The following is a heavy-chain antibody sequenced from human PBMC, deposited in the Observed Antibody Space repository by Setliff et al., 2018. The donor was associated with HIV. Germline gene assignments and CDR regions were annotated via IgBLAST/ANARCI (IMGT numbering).Heavy chain of an antibody. D-gene: IGHD3-9*01. J-gene: IGHJ2*01. CDR3: ARGHYDILTGYFFDL. V-gene: IGHV1-2*06. Sequence: ASVKVSCKASVYTFTGHYLYWMRQAPGQGLEWMGRINPDSGDTNYAQTSQGRVTLTRDTSITTALLSLSRLSSHATALYYCARGHYDILTGYFFDLWGRGTLVTVSS. CDR1: VYTFTGHY. CDR2: INPDSGDT.